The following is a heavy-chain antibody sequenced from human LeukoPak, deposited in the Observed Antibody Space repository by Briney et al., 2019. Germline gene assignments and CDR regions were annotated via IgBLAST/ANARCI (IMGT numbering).Heavy chain of an antibody. D-gene: IGHD5-12*01. CDR2: VRYDESNE. Sequence: GGSLRLSCQTSGFVFSNYGMHWVRQAPGKGLEWVAFVRYDESNEYYADSVKGRFTISRDNSRNTLYLQMNSLRAEDTSVYSCAKDSNSGYVSVGPDYWGLGTLVTVSS. J-gene: IGHJ4*02. V-gene: IGHV3-30*02. CDR1: GFVFSNYG. CDR3: AKDSNSGYVSVGPDY.